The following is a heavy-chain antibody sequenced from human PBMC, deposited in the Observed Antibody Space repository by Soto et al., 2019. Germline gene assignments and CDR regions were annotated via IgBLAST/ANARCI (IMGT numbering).Heavy chain of an antibody. V-gene: IGHV1-69*13. D-gene: IGHD2-15*01. CDR3: AISFFFFVATSYGLYIWFGP. Sequence: SVKVSCKASGGTFSSYAISWVRQAPGQGLEWMGGIIPIFGTANYAQKFQGRVTITADESTSTAYMELSSLSSADTAVSYCAISFFFFVATSYGLYIWFGPWGQGPLVTV. CDR1: GGTFSSYA. J-gene: IGHJ5*02. CDR2: IIPIFGTA.